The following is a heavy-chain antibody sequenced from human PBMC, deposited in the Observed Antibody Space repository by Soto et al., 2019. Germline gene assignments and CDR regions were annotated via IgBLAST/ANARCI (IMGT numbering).Heavy chain of an antibody. J-gene: IGHJ4*02. CDR2: IYYSGCT. CDR1: GGSISSSSYY. Sequence: QLQLQESGPGLVKPSEALSLTFSVSGGSISSSSYYWGWIRQPPGKGLEWIGSIYYSGCTYYNPSLKSRVTISIDKSKNQFSLKLSSLTAADTAVYYCARLEGLATISYYFDFWGQGTLVTVSS. CDR3: ARLEGLATISYYFDF. V-gene: IGHV4-39*01. D-gene: IGHD3-9*01.